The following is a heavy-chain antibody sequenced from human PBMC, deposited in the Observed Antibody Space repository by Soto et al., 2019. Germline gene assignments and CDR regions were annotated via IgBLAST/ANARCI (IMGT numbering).Heavy chain of an antibody. J-gene: IGHJ4*02. D-gene: IGHD6-19*01. Sequence: LRLSCAASGFTFSSCAMTWVRQAPGVGLQWVSAISDSGGSTYYADSVRGRFTISRDNSKNTLYLQLNSLGAEDTAVYYCAKDKPAAGSQWLVPIWGRGTLVTVSS. V-gene: IGHV3-23*01. CDR1: GFTFSSCA. CDR2: ISDSGGST. CDR3: AKDKPAAGSQWLVPI.